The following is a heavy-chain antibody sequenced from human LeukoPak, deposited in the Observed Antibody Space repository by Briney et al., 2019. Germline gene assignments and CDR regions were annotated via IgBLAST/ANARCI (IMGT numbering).Heavy chain of an antibody. J-gene: IGHJ4*02. D-gene: IGHD6-13*01. CDR2: IRYDGSNK. V-gene: IGHV3-30*02. Sequence: GRSLRLSWVASRFTFRSYVMHWDRQPPGKGLEWVACIRYDGSNKYYADSVKGRFTISRDNPKNTLYLQMNSLRAEDTAVYYCAKDRTAAGDYEDYWGQGTLVTVSS. CDR3: AKDRTAAGDYEDY. CDR1: RFTFRSYV.